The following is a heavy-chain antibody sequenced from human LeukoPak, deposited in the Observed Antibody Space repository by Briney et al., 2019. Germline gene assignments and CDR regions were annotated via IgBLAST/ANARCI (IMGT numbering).Heavy chain of an antibody. D-gene: IGHD3-22*01. V-gene: IGHV3-33*01. CDR1: GFTFSSYG. Sequence: GRSLRLSCAASGFTFSSYGMHWVRQAPGKGLEWVAVIWYDGSNKYYADSVKGRFTISRDNSKNTLYLQMNSLRAEDTAVYYCARGTWYYDSSGPEDYWGQGTLVTVSS. CDR2: IWYDGSNK. J-gene: IGHJ4*02. CDR3: ARGTWYYDSSGPEDY.